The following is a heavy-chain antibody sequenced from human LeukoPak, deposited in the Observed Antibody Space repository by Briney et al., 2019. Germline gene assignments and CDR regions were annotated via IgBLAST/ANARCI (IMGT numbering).Heavy chain of an antibody. CDR2: IYSGGST. Sequence: GRSLRLSCAASGFTFSSYAMHWVRQAPGKGLEWVSVIYSGGSTYYADSVKGRFTISRDNPKNTLYLQMNSLRAEDTAVYYCARMYSSGWSRPIDYWGQGTLVTVSS. CDR1: GFTFSSYA. D-gene: IGHD6-19*01. J-gene: IGHJ4*02. CDR3: ARMYSSGWSRPIDY. V-gene: IGHV3-66*01.